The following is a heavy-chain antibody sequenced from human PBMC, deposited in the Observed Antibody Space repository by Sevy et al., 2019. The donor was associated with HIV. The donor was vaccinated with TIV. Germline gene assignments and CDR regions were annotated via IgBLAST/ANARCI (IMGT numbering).Heavy chain of an antibody. CDR1: GFAFSDYA. V-gene: IGHV3-30*18. D-gene: IGHD2-15*01. J-gene: IGHJ6*02. CDR2: ISYAGDNK. Sequence: GGSLRLSCAASGFAFSDYAMHWVRQAPDKGLEWVAAISYAGDNKYFADSVKGRFTVSKDNSKNTLYLEMNSLRAEDTAVYYCAKANADCSGGTCYTAHYYYDMDVWGRGATVTVSS. CDR3: AKANADCSGGTCYTAHYYYDMDV.